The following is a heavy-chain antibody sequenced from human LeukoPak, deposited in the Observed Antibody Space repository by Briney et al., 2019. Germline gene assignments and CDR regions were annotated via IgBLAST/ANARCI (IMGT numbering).Heavy chain of an antibody. CDR2: ISSSSSYI. J-gene: IGHJ3*02. CDR1: GFTFSSYS. D-gene: IGHD3-10*01. V-gene: IGHV3-21*01. Sequence: GGSLRLSCAASGFTFSSYSMNWVRQAPGKGLEWVSSISSSSSYIYYADSVKGRFTISRDNAKNSLYLQMNSLRAEDTAVYYCASVLLWFGELLYFAFDIWGQGTMVTVSS. CDR3: ASVLLWFGELLYFAFDI.